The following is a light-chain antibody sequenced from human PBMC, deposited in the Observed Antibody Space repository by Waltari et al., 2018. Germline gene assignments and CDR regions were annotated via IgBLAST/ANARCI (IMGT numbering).Light chain of an antibody. J-gene: IGLJ6*01. CDR3: CSYAGSYTDV. CDR2: EVS. Sequence: QAALTQPRSVSGSPGQSVTISCTGTSSDIGGYNYVSWYQQHPGTAPKLMIYEVSKRPSGVSDRFSGSKSGNTASLTISGLQAEDEADYYCCSYAGSYTDVFGSGTKLTVL. V-gene: IGLV2-11*01. CDR1: SSDIGGYNY.